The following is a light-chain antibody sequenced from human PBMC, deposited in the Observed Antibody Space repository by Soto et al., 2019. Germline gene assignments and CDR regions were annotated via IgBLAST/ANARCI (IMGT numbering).Light chain of an antibody. Sequence: EIQMTQAQSSLCESFSDRVTTNFRASQSISSYLNWYQQKPGKAPKLLIYAASSLQSGVQSRFSGSGSGTDFTLTISRLQPEDFATYYCQQSDSTITWRFGQGSKVEI. J-gene: IGKJ1*01. CDR1: QSISSY. CDR3: QQSDSTITWR. CDR2: AAS. V-gene: IGKV1-39*01.